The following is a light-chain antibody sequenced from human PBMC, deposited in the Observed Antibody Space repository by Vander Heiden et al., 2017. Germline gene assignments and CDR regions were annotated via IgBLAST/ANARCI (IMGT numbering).Light chain of an antibody. V-gene: IGKV4-1*01. J-gene: IGKJ5*01. CDR3: QQYYNTQIT. CDR2: WAS. Sequence: DIVMTQSPDSLAVSLGERATINCKSSQSILYSSNNKNYLAWYQQKPGQSPKLLIYWASTRESGVPDRFTGSGSGTDFTLTISSLQADDVAVYYCQQYYNTQITFGQGTRLEIK. CDR1: QSILYSSNNKNY.